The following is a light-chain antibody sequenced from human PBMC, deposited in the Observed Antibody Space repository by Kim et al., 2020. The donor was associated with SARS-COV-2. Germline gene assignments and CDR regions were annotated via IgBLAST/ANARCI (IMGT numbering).Light chain of an antibody. CDR3: SYREGSVDHVV. CDR1: DRRSYY. Sequence: ALGRTCGMTCREGDRRSYYASRYHQKPGEAPLLVIYDRNNRPSWIPDRFSGCSSENTASLTITGAQAEDEADYYCSYREGSVDHVVFGGGTQLTVL. CDR2: DRN. V-gene: IGLV3-19*01. J-gene: IGLJ3*02.